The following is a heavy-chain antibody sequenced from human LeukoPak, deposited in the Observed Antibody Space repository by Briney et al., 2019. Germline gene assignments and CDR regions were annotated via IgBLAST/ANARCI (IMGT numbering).Heavy chain of an antibody. CDR1: GFTFSTYG. CDR3: AKDSDYGVAFNV. D-gene: IGHD4-17*01. V-gene: IGHV3-30*02. J-gene: IGHJ3*01. Sequence: GGSLRVSCAASGFTFSTYGMHWVRQAQGKGLEGVAFIRYDGSSKNYADSVKGRFTISRDNSRNTLYLQMNSLRAEDTAVYYCAKDSDYGVAFNVCGQGTMVTVSA. CDR2: IRYDGSSK.